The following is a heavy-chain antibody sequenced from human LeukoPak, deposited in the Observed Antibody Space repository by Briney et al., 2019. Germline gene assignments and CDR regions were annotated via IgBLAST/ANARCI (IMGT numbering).Heavy chain of an antibody. Sequence: GGSLRLSCAASGFTFSSYAMIWVRQAPGKGLEWVSLISDSGTSTYYPDPVKGRFTISRDNSKNTVYLQMNSLGAEDTAVYYCAKGVSGYGSGRPFDYWGQGTLVTVSS. D-gene: IGHD3-10*01. CDR1: GFTFSSYA. V-gene: IGHV3-23*01. CDR3: AKGVSGYGSGRPFDY. CDR2: ISDSGTST. J-gene: IGHJ4*02.